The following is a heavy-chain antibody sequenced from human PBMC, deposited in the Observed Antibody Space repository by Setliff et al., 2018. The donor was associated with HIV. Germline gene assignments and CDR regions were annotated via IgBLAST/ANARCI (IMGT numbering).Heavy chain of an antibody. D-gene: IGHD2-21*01. CDR3: AQMSISASVYFDY. Sequence: PSETLSLTCTVSGGSIRTGAYYWGWIRQPPGKGLEWIGSIYYDGRTFYKPSLKSRLTISVDTSNNQFSLRLKSVTAADTAVYFCAQMSISASVYFDYWGQGTLVTVSS. J-gene: IGHJ4*02. CDR2: IYYDGRT. CDR1: GGSIRTGAYY. V-gene: IGHV4-39*01.